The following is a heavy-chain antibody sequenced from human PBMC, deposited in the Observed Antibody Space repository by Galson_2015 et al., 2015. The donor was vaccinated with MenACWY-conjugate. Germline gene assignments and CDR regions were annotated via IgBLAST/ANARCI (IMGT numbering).Heavy chain of an antibody. Sequence: SVKVSCKASGYTFINSGFSWVRQAPGQGLECVGWISALNGNTNYAQNFQGRVTMTTDTSPSTAYMELRSLRSDDTAVYYCARAPLTGYPPFDYWGQGTLVTVSS. CDR1: GYTFINSG. CDR3: ARAPLTGYPPFDY. J-gene: IGHJ4*02. CDR2: ISALNGNT. D-gene: IGHD3-9*01. V-gene: IGHV1-18*01.